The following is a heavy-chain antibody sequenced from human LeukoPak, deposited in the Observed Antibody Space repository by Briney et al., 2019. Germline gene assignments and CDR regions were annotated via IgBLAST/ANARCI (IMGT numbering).Heavy chain of an antibody. V-gene: IGHV1-2*06. Sequence: GASVKVSCKASGYTFTGYYMHWVRQAPGQGLEWMGRINPSSGGTNYAQKFQGRVTMTRDTSISTAYMELSRLRSDDTAVYYCARGGTTREGFDYWGQGTLVTVSS. CDR1: GYTFTGYY. D-gene: IGHD1-7*01. CDR3: ARGGTTREGFDY. CDR2: INPSSGGT. J-gene: IGHJ4*02.